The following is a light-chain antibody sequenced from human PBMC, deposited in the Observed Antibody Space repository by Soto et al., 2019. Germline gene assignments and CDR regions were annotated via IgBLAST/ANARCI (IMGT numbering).Light chain of an antibody. CDR2: GVS. Sequence: QSALTQPASVSGSPGQTITISCTGTSSDVGGYNYVSWYQQHPGKAPTLVIYGVSYRPSGVSARFSGSKFRNTASLTISGLQAEDEADYYCSSFRTGSVVLFGGGTKLTVL. J-gene: IGLJ3*02. CDR3: SSFRTGSVVL. CDR1: SSDVGGYNY. V-gene: IGLV2-14*01.